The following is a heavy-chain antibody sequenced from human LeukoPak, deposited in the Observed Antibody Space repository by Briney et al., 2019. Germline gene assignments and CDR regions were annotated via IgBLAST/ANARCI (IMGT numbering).Heavy chain of an antibody. CDR2: IYYTGTT. V-gene: IGHV4-59*08. CDR1: GGTISGYY. Sequence: PSETLSLTCSVSGGTISGYYWSWIRQPPGKELEWIGYIYYTGTTNYNPSLKSRVTISVDTSKNQFSLRLSSVTAADTAVYYCARHLGSSWYVGNWFDPWGQGTPVTVSS. J-gene: IGHJ5*02. CDR3: ARHLGSSWYVGNWFDP. D-gene: IGHD6-13*01.